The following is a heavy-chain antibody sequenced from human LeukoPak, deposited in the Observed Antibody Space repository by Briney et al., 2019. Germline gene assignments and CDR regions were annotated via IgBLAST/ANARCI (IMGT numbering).Heavy chain of an antibody. Sequence: PGGSLRLSCSASGFTFSSYAMRWVRQAPGKGLEYVSAISSNGGSTYYADSVKGRFTISRDNSKNTLYLQMSSLRAEDTAVYYCVKGAVVVAATRILDYWGQGTLVTVSS. CDR2: ISSNGGST. CDR3: VKGAVVVAATRILDY. V-gene: IGHV3-64D*06. CDR1: GFTFSSYA. J-gene: IGHJ4*02. D-gene: IGHD2-15*01.